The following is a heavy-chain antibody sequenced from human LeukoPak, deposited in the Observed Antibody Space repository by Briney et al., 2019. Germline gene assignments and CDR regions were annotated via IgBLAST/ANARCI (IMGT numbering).Heavy chain of an antibody. CDR2: ISSSSSYI. Sequence: GGSLRLSCAASGFTFSSYSMNWVRQAPGKGLEWVSSISSSSSYIYYADSVKGRFTISRDNAKNSLYLQMNSLRAEDTAVYYCARDASGYYGSGSYYSFLDYWGQGTLVTVSS. D-gene: IGHD3-10*01. J-gene: IGHJ4*02. CDR3: ARDASGYYGSGSYYSFLDY. V-gene: IGHV3-21*01. CDR1: GFTFSSYS.